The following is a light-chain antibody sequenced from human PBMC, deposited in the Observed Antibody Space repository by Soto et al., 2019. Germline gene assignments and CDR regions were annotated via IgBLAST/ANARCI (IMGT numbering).Light chain of an antibody. Sequence: DIQMTHSPSTLSGSVGDRVTITCGASQTISSWLAWYQQKPGKAPKLLIYKASTLKSGVPSRFSGSGSGTEFTPTISSLQPDDFATYYCQHYNSYSEAFGQGTKVDIK. CDR1: QTISSW. CDR2: KAS. CDR3: QHYNSYSEA. V-gene: IGKV1-5*03. J-gene: IGKJ1*01.